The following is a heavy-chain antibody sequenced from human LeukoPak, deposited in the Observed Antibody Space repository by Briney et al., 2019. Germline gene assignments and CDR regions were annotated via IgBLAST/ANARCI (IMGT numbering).Heavy chain of an antibody. V-gene: IGHV4-34*01. CDR1: GGSFSGYY. D-gene: IGHD2-2*01. Sequence: PSETLSLTCAVYGGSFSGYYWSWIRQPPGKGLEWIGEIHHSGSTNYNPSLKSRVTISVDTSKNQFSLKLSSVTAADTAVYYCASMKWAVPAFDYWGQGTLVTVSS. J-gene: IGHJ4*02. CDR2: IHHSGST. CDR3: ASMKWAVPAFDY.